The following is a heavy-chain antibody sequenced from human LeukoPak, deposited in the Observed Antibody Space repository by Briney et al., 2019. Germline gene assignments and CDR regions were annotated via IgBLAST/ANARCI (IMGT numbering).Heavy chain of an antibody. CDR3: AKGYSFHFDY. D-gene: IGHD5-18*01. J-gene: IGHJ4*02. V-gene: IGHV3-30*02. CDR1: GFTFNSYG. Sequence: GGSLRLSCAASGFTFNSYGMHWVRQAPGKGLGWVAFIRSEGTNKYYADSVKGRFTISRDNSKNTLYLQMNSLRPEDAAVYYCAKGYSFHFDYWGQGTLVTVSS. CDR2: IRSEGTNK.